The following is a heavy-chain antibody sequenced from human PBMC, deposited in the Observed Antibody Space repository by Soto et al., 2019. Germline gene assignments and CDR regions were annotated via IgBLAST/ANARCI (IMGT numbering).Heavy chain of an antibody. D-gene: IGHD5-12*01. CDR2: MNPNSGNT. CDR1: GYTFTSYD. CDR3: ARLAPDGYYYYYGMDV. Sequence: QVQLVQSGAEVKKPGASVKVSCKASGYTFTSYDINWVRRATGQGLEWMGWMNPNSGNTGYAQKFQGRVTMTRNTSISTAYMELSSLRSEYTAVYYCARLAPDGYYYYYGMDVWGQGTTVTVSS. J-gene: IGHJ6*02. V-gene: IGHV1-8*01.